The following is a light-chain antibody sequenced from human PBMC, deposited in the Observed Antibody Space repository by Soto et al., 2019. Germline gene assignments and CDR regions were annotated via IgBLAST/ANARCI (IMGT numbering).Light chain of an antibody. V-gene: IGLV1-40*01. CDR3: QSHDSSLSGVV. Sequence: QSALTQPPSVSGAPGQRVTISCTGSSSNIGAGYDVHWYQQLPGTAPKLLIYGNSNRPSGVPDRFSGSKSGTSASLAITGLQAEDEADYYCQSHDSSLSGVVFGGGTKLTVL. CDR1: SSNIGAGYD. J-gene: IGLJ2*01. CDR2: GNS.